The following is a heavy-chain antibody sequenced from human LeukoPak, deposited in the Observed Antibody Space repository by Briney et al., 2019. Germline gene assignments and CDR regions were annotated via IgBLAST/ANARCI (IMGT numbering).Heavy chain of an antibody. V-gene: IGHV3-53*01. CDR3: ARGWGCTGGSCYYDY. D-gene: IGHD2-15*01. CDR2: IYSGGTT. Sequence: GGSLRLSCAVSGFTVSSNYMTWVRQAPGKGLEWVSIIYSGGTTYYADSVKGRFTISRDNAKNSLFLQMNSLRDEDTAVYYCARGWGCTGGSCYYDYWGQGTLVTVSS. J-gene: IGHJ4*02. CDR1: GFTVSSNY.